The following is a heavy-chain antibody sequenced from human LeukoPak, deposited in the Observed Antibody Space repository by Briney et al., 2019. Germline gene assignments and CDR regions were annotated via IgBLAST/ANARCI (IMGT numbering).Heavy chain of an antibody. J-gene: IGHJ4*02. CDR1: GFTFTNYW. V-gene: IGHV3-7*03. Sequence: GGSRRLSCAASGFTFTNYWMSWVRQAPGKGLEWVADIKQDGSEKYYVDSVKGRFTISRDNAKNSLYLQMNSLRAEDTAVFYCARDQYDTWSRRGNFDSWGQGTLVIVSS. CDR2: IKQDGSEK. D-gene: IGHD3/OR15-3a*01. CDR3: ARDQYDTWSRRGNFDS.